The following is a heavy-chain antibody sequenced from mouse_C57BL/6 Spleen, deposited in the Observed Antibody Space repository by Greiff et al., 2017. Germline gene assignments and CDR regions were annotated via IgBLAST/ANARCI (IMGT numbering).Heavy chain of an antibody. V-gene: IGHV6-3*01. CDR2: IRLKSDNYAT. Sequence: EVKLVESGGGLVQPGGSMKLSCVASGFTFSNYCMNWVRQSPEKGLEWVAQIRLKSDNYATHYAESVKGRFTISRDYSKSSVYLQMNNLRAEDTGIYYCTGEGDFDYWGQGTTLTVSS. CDR3: TGEGDFDY. CDR1: GFTFSNYC. J-gene: IGHJ2*01.